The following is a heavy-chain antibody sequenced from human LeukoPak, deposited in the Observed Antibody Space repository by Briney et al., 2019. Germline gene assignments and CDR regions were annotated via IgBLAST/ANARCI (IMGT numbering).Heavy chain of an antibody. D-gene: IGHD3-22*01. J-gene: IGHJ4*02. Sequence: PSETLSLTCTVSGGSISSYYWSWIRQPPGKGLEWIGYIYYSGSTNYNPSLKSRVTISVDTSKNQFSLKLSSVTAADTAVYYCARARKYYYDKYYFDYWGQGTLVTVSS. CDR2: IYYSGST. CDR1: GGSISSYY. V-gene: IGHV4-59*12. CDR3: ARARKYYYDKYYFDY.